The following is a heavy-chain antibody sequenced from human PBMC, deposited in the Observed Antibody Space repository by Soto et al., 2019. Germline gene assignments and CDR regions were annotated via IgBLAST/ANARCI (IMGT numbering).Heavy chain of an antibody. CDR2: IIPIFGTA. CDR3: ARDSTVEMATEDQIQYYYYGMDV. CDR1: GGTFSSYA. V-gene: IGHV1-69*13. J-gene: IGHJ6*02. D-gene: IGHD5-12*01. Sequence: SVKVSCKASGGTFSSYAISWVRQAPGQGLEWMGGIIPIFGTANYAQEFQGRVTITADESTSTAYMELSSLRSEDTAVYYCARDSTVEMATEDQIQYYYYGMDVWGQGTTVTVSS.